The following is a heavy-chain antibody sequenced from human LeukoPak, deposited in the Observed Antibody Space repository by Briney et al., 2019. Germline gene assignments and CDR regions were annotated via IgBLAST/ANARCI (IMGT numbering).Heavy chain of an antibody. Sequence: GGSLRLSCAASGFIPSSDYVSWVRQGPGKGLEWVSVIYSGRKKYYADYVKGRFTISRDDSKNTLYLQMNSLTSEDTAVYYCARESISGYYLPYWGQGTLVTVSS. J-gene: IGHJ4*02. CDR2: IYSGRKK. CDR1: GFIPSSDY. D-gene: IGHD3-22*01. CDR3: ARESISGYYLPY. V-gene: IGHV3-66*02.